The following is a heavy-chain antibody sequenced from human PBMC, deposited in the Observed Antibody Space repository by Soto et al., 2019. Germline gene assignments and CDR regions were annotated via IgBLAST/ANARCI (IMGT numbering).Heavy chain of an antibody. D-gene: IGHD1-26*01. V-gene: IGHV4-59*01. CDR3: ARSMVGSTTNRLDS. CDR1: GGSISSYY. J-gene: IGHJ5*01. CDR2: IYYSGST. Sequence: PSETLSLTCTVSGGSISSYYWSWIRQPPGKGLEWIGYIYYSGSTNYNPSLKSRVTISVDTSKNQFSLKLTSVTAADTAVYYCARSMVGSTTNRLDSWGQGTLVTVSS.